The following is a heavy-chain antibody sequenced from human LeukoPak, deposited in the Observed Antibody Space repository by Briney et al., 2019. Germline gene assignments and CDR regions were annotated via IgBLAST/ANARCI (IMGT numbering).Heavy chain of an antibody. CDR1: GFIFSSYW. Sequence: GGSLRLSCAASGFIFSSYWMHWVRQAPGKGPMWVSRICPDGTVTNYADSVKARFIISRDNARNTVYLQMNSLRVEDTAVYYCVRDFRSADYWGQGTLVTVSS. J-gene: IGHJ4*02. CDR3: VRDFRSADY. CDR2: ICPDGTVT. V-gene: IGHV3-74*01.